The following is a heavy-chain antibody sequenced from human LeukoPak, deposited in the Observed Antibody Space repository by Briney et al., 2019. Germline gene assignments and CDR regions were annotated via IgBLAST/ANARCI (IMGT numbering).Heavy chain of an antibody. CDR3: AIGGTRLVVVTAYYFDY. V-gene: IGHV3-23*01. CDR2: ISGSGGTI. D-gene: IGHD3-22*01. CDR1: RFTLIRYG. J-gene: IGHJ4*02. Sequence: GGSLRLSCEASRFTLIRYGMSWLRQAAGKGLEWVSSISGSGGTIYSADSVKGRFTVSRDNSKNTLYLQMNSLRAEDTAVYYCAIGGTRLVVVTAYYFDYWGQGTLVTVSS.